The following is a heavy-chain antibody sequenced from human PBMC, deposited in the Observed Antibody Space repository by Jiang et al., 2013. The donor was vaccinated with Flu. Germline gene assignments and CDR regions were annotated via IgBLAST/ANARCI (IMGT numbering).Heavy chain of an antibody. V-gene: IGHV5-10-1*01. CDR2: IDPSDSYT. D-gene: IGHD4-17*01. J-gene: IGHJ5*02. CDR3: ARHDYGDLGWFDP. Sequence: WVRQMPGKGLEWMGRIDPSDSYTNYSPSFQGHVTISADKSISTAYLQWSSLKASDTAMYYCARHDYGDLGWFDPWGQGTLVTVSS.